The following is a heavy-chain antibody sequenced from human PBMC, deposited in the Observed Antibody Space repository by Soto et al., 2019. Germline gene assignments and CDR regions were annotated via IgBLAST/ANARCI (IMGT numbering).Heavy chain of an antibody. V-gene: IGHV3-23*01. Sequence: PGGSLRLSCAASGFTFSSYWMSWVRQAPGKGLEWVSAISGSGGATYYADSVKGRFTISRDNSKNSLYLEMNSLRAEDTAVYYCAKSGAFGVISNFDYWGQRTLVTVSS. CDR3: AKSGAFGVISNFDY. CDR2: ISGSGGAT. CDR1: GFTFSSYW. J-gene: IGHJ4*02. D-gene: IGHD3-3*01.